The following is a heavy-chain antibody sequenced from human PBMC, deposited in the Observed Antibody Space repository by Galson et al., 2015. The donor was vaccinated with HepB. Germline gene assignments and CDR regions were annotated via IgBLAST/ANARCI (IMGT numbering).Heavy chain of an antibody. Sequence: SLRLSCAASGFTFSSYSMNWVRQAPGKGLEWVSSISSSSSYIYYADSVKDRFTISRDNAKNSLYLQMNSLRAEDTAVYYCARDLAAAGTGRDAYYFDYWGQGTLVTVSS. J-gene: IGHJ4*02. V-gene: IGHV3-21*01. CDR2: ISSSSSYI. CDR1: GFTFSSYS. D-gene: IGHD6-13*01. CDR3: ARDLAAAGTGRDAYYFDY.